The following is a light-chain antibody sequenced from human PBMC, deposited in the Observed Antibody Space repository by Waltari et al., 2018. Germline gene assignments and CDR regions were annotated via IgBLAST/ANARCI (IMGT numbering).Light chain of an antibody. CDR1: SSDVGSSNL. CDR2: EVS. Sequence: QSALTQPASVSGSPGQSVTISCTGPSSDVGSSNLDSWYQQHPGKAPQLMVNEVSKRPSGVSSRFSCSKASNTASLTISGLQAEDEADYYCCSYAGSITYVFGAGTKVTVL. V-gene: IGLV2-23*02. J-gene: IGLJ1*01. CDR3: CSYAGSITYV.